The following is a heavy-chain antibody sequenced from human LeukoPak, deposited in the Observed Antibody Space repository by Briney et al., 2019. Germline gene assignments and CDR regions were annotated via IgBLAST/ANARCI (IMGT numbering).Heavy chain of an antibody. V-gene: IGHV6-1*01. CDR2: TYYRSKWYN. Sequence: SQTLSLTCAISGDSVSSKSAAWNWVRQSPSRGLEWLGRTYYRSKWYNDYAVSVKSRITITPDPSKNQFSLQLNSVTPEDTAAYYCTRARYCYSSNCYEYYFDYWGQGTLVTVSS. CDR1: GDSVSSKSAA. CDR3: TRARYCYSSNCYEYYFDY. D-gene: IGHD2-2*01. J-gene: IGHJ4*02.